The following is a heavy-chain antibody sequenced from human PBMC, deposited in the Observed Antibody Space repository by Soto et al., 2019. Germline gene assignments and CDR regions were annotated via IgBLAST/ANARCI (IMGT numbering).Heavy chain of an antibody. V-gene: IGHV3-9*01. J-gene: IGHJ3*02. CDR1: RFTFSDYA. Sequence: GGSLRLSCAASRFTFSDYAMNWVRQAPGKGLEWVSSISWNSDNIVYADSVKGRFTISRDNAKNSLYLQMNSLKAEDTALYYCAKDLYSNYGDAFDIWGQGTMVTVSS. D-gene: IGHD4-4*01. CDR2: ISWNSDNI. CDR3: AKDLYSNYGDAFDI.